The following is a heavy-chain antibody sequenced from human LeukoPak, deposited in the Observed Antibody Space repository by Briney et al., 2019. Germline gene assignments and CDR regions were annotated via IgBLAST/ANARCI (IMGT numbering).Heavy chain of an antibody. D-gene: IGHD3-3*01. CDR1: GDSISSSSDY. CDR2: IYYSENT. J-gene: IGHJ5*02. V-gene: IGHV4-61*05. Sequence: SETLSLTCTVSGDSISSSSDYWGWIRQPPGKGLEWIGYIYYSENTSYNPSLKSRVTISVDTSKNQFSLKLSSVTAADTAVYYCARGSYDFWRGYHSGWFDPWGQGTLVSVSS. CDR3: ARGSYDFWRGYHSGWFDP.